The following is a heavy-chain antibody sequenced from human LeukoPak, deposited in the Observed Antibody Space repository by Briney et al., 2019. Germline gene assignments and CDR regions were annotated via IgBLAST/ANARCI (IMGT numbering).Heavy chain of an antibody. J-gene: IGHJ6*03. CDR1: GGSISSGGYY. V-gene: IGHV4-31*03. CDR2: MYDSGSP. CDR3: ARVDRSQRRIEYYYMDV. D-gene: IGHD6-25*01. Sequence: SETLSLTCTVSGGSISSGGYYWSWIRQHPGKGLEWIGYMYDSGSPYYNPSLKSRLTISVDTSKNQFSLKVSSVTAADTAVYYCARVDRSQRRIEYYYMDVWGKGTKVTVSS.